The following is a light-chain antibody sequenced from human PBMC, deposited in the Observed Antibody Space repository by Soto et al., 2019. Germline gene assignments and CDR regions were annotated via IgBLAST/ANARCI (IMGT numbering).Light chain of an antibody. CDR1: SSNIGKNY. CDR3: GTWDSSLRVGV. CDR2: EDG. V-gene: IGLV1-51*02. J-gene: IGLJ3*02. Sequence: QSVLTQPPSVSAAPGKTVTISCSGDSSNIGKNYVSWYQQFPGTAPKLLIYEDGQRPSWIPDRFFGSKSGTSATLDITGLQTGDEADYYCGTWDSSLRVGVFGGGTKLTVL.